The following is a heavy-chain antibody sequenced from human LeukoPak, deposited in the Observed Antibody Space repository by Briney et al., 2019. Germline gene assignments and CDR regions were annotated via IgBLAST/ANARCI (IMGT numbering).Heavy chain of an antibody. J-gene: IGHJ3*02. D-gene: IGHD3-10*01. CDR1: GGSISSGGYY. Sequence: PSETLSLTCTVSGGSISSGGYYWSWIRQHPGKGLEWIGYIYYSGSTYYNPSLKSRVTISVDTSKNQFSLKLSSVTAADTAVYYCARRIKPVYYYGSGSYAFDIWGQGTMVTVSS. V-gene: IGHV4-31*03. CDR2: IYYSGST. CDR3: ARRIKPVYYYGSGSYAFDI.